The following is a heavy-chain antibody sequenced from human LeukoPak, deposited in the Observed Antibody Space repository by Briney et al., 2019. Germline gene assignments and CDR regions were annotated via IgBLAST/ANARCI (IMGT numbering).Heavy chain of an antibody. D-gene: IGHD5-18*01. CDR1: GGSISSGSYH. CDR2: IYTSGNT. Sequence: SETLSLTCTVSGGSISSGSYHWGWIRQPAGKGLEWIGRIYTSGNTNYNPSLKSRVTISVDTSKNQFSLKLRSVTAADTAVYYCASIDTAVVRTDSWGQGTLVTVSS. V-gene: IGHV4-61*02. CDR3: ASIDTAVVRTDS. J-gene: IGHJ4*02.